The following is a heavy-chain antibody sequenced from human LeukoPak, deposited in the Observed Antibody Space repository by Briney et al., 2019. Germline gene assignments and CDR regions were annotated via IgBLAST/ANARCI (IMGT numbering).Heavy chain of an antibody. CDR3: ARKRMYCSSTSCYAVDY. V-gene: IGHV7-4-1*02. D-gene: IGHD2-2*01. Sequence: ASVKVSCKASGYTFSSYGMNWVRQAPGQGLEWMGWINTNTGNPTYAQGFTGRFVLSLDTSVSTAYLQISSLKAEDTAVYYCARKRMYCSSTSCYAVDYWGQGTLVTVFS. CDR1: GYTFSSYG. J-gene: IGHJ4*02. CDR2: INTNTGNP.